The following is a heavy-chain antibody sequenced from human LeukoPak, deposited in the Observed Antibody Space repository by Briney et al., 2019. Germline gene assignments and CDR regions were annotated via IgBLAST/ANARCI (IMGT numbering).Heavy chain of an antibody. CDR2: TYPGDSNT. CDR1: GYSFTNNW. J-gene: IGHJ5*02. Sequence: GESLRISCKGSGYSFTNNWIGWVRQMPGKGLEWMGITYPGDSNTRYSPSFQGQVTISADKSISSAYLQWSSLKASDTAMYYCVRSPACSSGTCYPNWFDPWGQGTLVTVSS. CDR3: VRSPACSSGTCYPNWFDP. D-gene: IGHD2-15*01. V-gene: IGHV5-51*01.